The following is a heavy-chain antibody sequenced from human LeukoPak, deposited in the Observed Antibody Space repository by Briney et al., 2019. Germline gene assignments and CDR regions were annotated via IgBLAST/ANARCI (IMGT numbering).Heavy chain of an antibody. J-gene: IGHJ3*02. V-gene: IGHV3-48*03. CDR3: ARDLVSGAYTFDI. CDR1: GFTFSAFG. CDR2: ITNSGTTV. D-gene: IGHD3-16*01. Sequence: GGSLRLSCAASGFTFSAFGLNWVRQAPGKGLEWVSYITNSGTTVYYADPVRGRFTPSRDNAKNSLYLQMNSLRAEDTAVCDCARDLVSGAYTFDIWGQGTMVTVSS.